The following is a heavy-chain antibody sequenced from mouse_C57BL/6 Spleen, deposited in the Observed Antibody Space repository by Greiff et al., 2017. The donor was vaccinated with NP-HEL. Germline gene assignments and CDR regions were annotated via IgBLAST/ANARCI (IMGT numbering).Heavy chain of an antibody. V-gene: IGHV1-54*01. Sequence: QVQLKQSGAELVRPGTSVKVSCKASGYAFTNYLIEWVKQRPGQGLEWIGVINPGSGGTNYNEKFKGKATLTADKSSSTAYMQLSSLTSEDSAVYFCARRLLPPAMDYWGQGTSVTVSS. J-gene: IGHJ4*01. CDR1: GYAFTNYL. CDR3: ARRLLPPAMDY. D-gene: IGHD1-1*01. CDR2: INPGSGGT.